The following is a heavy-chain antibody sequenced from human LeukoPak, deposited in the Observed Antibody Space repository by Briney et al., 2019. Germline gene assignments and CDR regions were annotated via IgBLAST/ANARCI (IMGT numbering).Heavy chain of an antibody. CDR2: INHSGST. V-gene: IGHV4-34*01. CDR3: ARARGGSGSCYELNFDY. Sequence: PSETLSLTCAVYGGSFSGYYWSWIRQPPGKGLEWIGEINHSGSTNYNPSPKSRATISVDTSKNQFSLKLSSVTAADTAVYYCARARGGSGSCYELNFDYWGQGTLVTVSS. D-gene: IGHD3-10*01. CDR1: GGSFSGYY. J-gene: IGHJ4*02.